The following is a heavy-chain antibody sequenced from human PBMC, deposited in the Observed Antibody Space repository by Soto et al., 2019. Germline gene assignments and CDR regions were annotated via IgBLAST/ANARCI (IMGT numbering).Heavy chain of an antibody. Sequence: PVGSLRLSCASSVFTFSSYAMICVRHSPGKWLEWVSGISGTGASTFYADSVKGRFTISRDNYKNTLYLQMNSLRAEDTALYYCAKDSYFWRGYYSSLEYRGQGTLVTVS. CDR1: VFTFSSYA. D-gene: IGHD3-3*01. CDR3: AKDSYFWRGYYSSLEY. CDR2: ISGTGAST. J-gene: IGHJ4*02. V-gene: IGHV3-23*01.